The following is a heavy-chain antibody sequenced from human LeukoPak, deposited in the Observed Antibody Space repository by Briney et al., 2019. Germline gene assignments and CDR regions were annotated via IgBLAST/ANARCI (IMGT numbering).Heavy chain of an antibody. J-gene: IGHJ4*02. V-gene: IGHV3-48*03. CDR3: ARGGYGSS. CDR2: ISSSGRTT. CDR1: GFTFSSYA. D-gene: IGHD5-18*01. Sequence: GGSLRLSCAASGFTFSSYAMNWVRQAPGKGLEWVSYISSSGRTTYYADSVKGRFTISRDNAKNSLYLQMNSLRAEVTAVYYCARGGYGSSWGQGTLVTVSS.